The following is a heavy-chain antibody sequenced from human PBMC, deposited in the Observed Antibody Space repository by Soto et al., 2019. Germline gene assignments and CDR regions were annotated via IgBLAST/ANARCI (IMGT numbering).Heavy chain of an antibody. J-gene: IGHJ6*02. CDR1: GFTFSSYA. V-gene: IGHV3-23*01. CDR2: ISGSGGST. D-gene: IGHD3-22*01. CDR3: AKRAGYYYGTYYYYYGMDV. Sequence: EVQLLESGGGLVQPGGSLRLSCAASGFTFSSYAMSWVRQAPGKGLEWVSAISGSGGSTYYADSVKGRFTISRDNSKNTLYLQMNSLRAEDTAVYYCAKRAGYYYGTYYYYYGMDVWGQGTTVTVSS.